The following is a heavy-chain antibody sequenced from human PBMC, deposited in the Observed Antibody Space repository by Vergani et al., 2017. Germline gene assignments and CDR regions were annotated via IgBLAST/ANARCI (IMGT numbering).Heavy chain of an antibody. J-gene: IGHJ6*02. V-gene: IGHV3-48*03. CDR3: ARVRIAAAHYYYGMDV. D-gene: IGHD6-13*01. Sequence: EVQLVESGGGLVQPGGSLRLSCAASGFTFSSYEMNWVRQAPGKGLEWVSYISSSGSTIYYADSVKGRFTISRDNAKNSLYLQMNSLRAEDTALYYCARVRIAAAHYYYGMDVWGQGTTVTVSS. CDR2: ISSSGSTI. CDR1: GFTFSSYE.